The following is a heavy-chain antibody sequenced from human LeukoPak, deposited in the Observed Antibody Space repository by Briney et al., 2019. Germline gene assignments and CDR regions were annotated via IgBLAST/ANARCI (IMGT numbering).Heavy chain of an antibody. J-gene: IGHJ3*02. CDR2: IYYSGST. V-gene: IGHV4-59*01. D-gene: IGHD1-26*01. CDR1: GGSISSYY. Sequence: SETLSLTCTVSGGSISSYYWSWIRQPPGKGLEWIGYIYYSGSTNYNPSLKSRVTISVDTSKNQFSLKLSSVTAADTAVYYCAREGGRRFDIWGRGTTVTVSS. CDR3: AREGGRRFDI.